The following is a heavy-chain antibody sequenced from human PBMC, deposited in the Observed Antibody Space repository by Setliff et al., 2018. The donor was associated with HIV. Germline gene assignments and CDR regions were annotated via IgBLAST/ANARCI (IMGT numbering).Heavy chain of an antibody. J-gene: IGHJ4*02. CDR3: AREGPKGYCSGGSCYIY. Sequence: VASVKVSCKASGYTFTSYGISWVRQAPGQGLEWMGWISAYNGNTNYAQKLQGRVTMTTDTSTSTAYMELRSLRSDDTAVYYCAREGPKGYCSGGSCYIYWGQGTLVTVSS. D-gene: IGHD2-15*01. V-gene: IGHV1-18*01. CDR2: ISAYNGNT. CDR1: GYTFTSYG.